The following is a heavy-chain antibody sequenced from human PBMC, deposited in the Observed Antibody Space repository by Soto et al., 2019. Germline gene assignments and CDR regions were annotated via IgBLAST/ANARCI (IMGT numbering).Heavy chain of an antibody. Sequence: GGYLRLSCAASGFKFSSYAMSWVRQAPGKGLEWVSLISATGGGTYYADSVKGRFTISRDNSDNTLYLQVHSLRAEDTAVYYCAKDRRAGGNSAFYFDFWGQGAQVIVSS. CDR1: GFKFSSYA. D-gene: IGHD3-16*01. CDR3: AKDRRAGGNSAFYFDF. J-gene: IGHJ5*01. V-gene: IGHV3-23*01. CDR2: ISATGGGT.